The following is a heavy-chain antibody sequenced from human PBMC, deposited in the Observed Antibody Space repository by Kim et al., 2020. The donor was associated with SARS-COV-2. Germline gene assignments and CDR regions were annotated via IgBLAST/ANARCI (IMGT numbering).Heavy chain of an antibody. CDR1: GGTFSSYA. Sequence: SVKVSCKASGGTFSSYAISWVRQAPGQGLEWMGGIIPIFGTANYAQKFQGRVTITADESTSTAYMELSSLRSEDTAVYYCARTGYSDYDILTGYYRSSIFGYWGQGTLVTVSS. V-gene: IGHV1-69*13. J-gene: IGHJ4*02. CDR2: IIPIFGTA. CDR3: ARTGYSDYDILTGYYRSSIFGY. D-gene: IGHD3-9*01.